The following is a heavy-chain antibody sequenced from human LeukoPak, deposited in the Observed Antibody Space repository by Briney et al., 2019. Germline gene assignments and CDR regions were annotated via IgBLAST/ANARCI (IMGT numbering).Heavy chain of an antibody. Sequence: PGRSLRLSCAASGFTFSSYGMHWVRQAPGKGLEWVAVISYDGSNKYYADSVKGRFTISRDNSKNTLYLQMNSPRAEDTAVYYCARADSSGWYSYFDYWGQGTLVTVSS. CDR2: ISYDGSNK. CDR1: GFTFSSYG. J-gene: IGHJ4*02. CDR3: ARADSSGWYSYFDY. V-gene: IGHV3-30*03. D-gene: IGHD6-19*01.